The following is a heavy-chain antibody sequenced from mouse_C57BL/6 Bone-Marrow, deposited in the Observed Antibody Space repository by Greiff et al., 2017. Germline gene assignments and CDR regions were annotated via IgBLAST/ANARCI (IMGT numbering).Heavy chain of an antibody. CDR3: ARERGRYYCGSSWDYFDD. CDR2: IYPRSGNT. Sequence: VQLQQSGAELARPGASVKLSCKASGYTFTSYGISWVKQRTGQGLEWIGEIYPRSGNTYYNEKFKGKATLTAGKSSSTAYMELRRLTSEDSAVYFCARERGRYYCGSSWDYFDDWGKGTTLTVSS. CDR1: GYTFTSYG. V-gene: IGHV1-81*01. D-gene: IGHD1-1*01. J-gene: IGHJ2*01.